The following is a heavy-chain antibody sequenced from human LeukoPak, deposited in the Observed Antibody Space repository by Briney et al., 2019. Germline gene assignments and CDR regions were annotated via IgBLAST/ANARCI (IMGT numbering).Heavy chain of an antibody. D-gene: IGHD3-16*02. V-gene: IGHV3-48*04. J-gene: IGHJ5*02. CDR3: ARVGYDYVWGSYRNNWFDP. CDR2: ISGRDSTI. CDR1: GFTFGTYS. Sequence: TGGSLRLSCAASGFTFGTYSMNWVRQAPGKGLEWVSSISGRDSTIYYADSVKGRFTISRDNARNSLNLQMNSLRAEDTAIYYCARVGYDYVWGSYRNNWFDPWGQGTLVTVSS.